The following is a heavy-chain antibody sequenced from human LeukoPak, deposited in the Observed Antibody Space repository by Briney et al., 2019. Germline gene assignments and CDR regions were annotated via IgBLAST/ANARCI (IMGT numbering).Heavy chain of an antibody. CDR1: GGSISSSSYY. V-gene: IGHV4-61*01. D-gene: IGHD2-15*01. CDR2: IYYSGST. J-gene: IGHJ4*02. Sequence: SETLSLTCTVSGGSISSSSYYWSWLRQPPGKGLEWIGYIYYSGSTNYNPSLKSRVTISLDTSKIQFSLKMTPVTAADTAVYYCARNPSGYYGRYFDYWGQGTLVTVSS. CDR3: ARNPSGYYGRYFDY.